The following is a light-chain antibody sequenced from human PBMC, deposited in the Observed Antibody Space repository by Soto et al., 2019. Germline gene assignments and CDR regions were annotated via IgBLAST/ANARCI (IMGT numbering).Light chain of an antibody. J-gene: IGLJ1*01. CDR2: DVS. Sequence: QSVLTQPASLSGSPGQSITISCTGTSSDVGGYNYVSWYQQHPGKAPKFMIYDVSNRPSGVSNRFSGSKSGNTASLTISGLQAEDEADYYCCSYTTSNTRQIVFGTGTKVIVL. CDR3: CSYTTSNTRQIV. V-gene: IGLV2-14*01. CDR1: SSDVGGYNY.